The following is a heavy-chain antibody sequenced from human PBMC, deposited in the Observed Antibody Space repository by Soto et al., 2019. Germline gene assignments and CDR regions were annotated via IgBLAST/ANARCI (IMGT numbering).Heavy chain of an antibody. D-gene: IGHD2-15*01. V-gene: IGHV3-30*18. CDR2: ISYDGSDQ. Sequence: QVQVEEFGGGVVQPGRSLRLSCAGPTFTFSDFGFHWVRQAPGKGLEWVAMISYDGSDQYYGDSVQGRFIIYRDDSKNTVYLQMNSLRAEDTAMYYCAKSTYCNGGSCFPQYWGPGTLVTVSS. J-gene: IGHJ4*02. CDR3: AKSTYCNGGSCFPQY. CDR1: TFTFSDFG.